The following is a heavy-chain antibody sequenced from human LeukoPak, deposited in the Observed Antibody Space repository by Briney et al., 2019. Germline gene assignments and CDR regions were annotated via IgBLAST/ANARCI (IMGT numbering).Heavy chain of an antibody. CDR3: ARASVLLSADY. V-gene: IGHV4-59*01. J-gene: IGHJ4*02. D-gene: IGHD3-16*01. Sequence: SETLSLTCIVSGGSINNFYWSWIRQPPGKGLEWIGYISYRGSTNYNPSLKSRVTISLDKSKNQFSLKLSSVTAADTAVYYCARASVLLSADYWGQGTLVTVSS. CDR2: ISYRGST. CDR1: GGSINNFY.